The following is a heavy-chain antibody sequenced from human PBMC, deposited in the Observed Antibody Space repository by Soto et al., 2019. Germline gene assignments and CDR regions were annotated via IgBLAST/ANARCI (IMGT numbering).Heavy chain of an antibody. V-gene: IGHV1-69*13. CDR1: GGTFSSYA. Sequence: SVKVSCKASGGTFSSYAISWVRQAPGQGLEWMGGIIPIFGTANYAQKFQGRVTITADESTSTAYMELSSLRSEDTAVYYCARERPAAAIGSYYYYGMAVWGQGTTVTVSS. CDR2: IIPIFGTA. D-gene: IGHD2-2*01. CDR3: ARERPAAAIGSYYYYGMAV. J-gene: IGHJ6*02.